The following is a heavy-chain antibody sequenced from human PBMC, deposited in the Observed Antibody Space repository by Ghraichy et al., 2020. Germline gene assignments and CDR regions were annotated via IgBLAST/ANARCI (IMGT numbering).Heavy chain of an antibody. CDR1: GFIFRDYA. D-gene: IGHD2-2*01. CDR2: MSYDGSNE. V-gene: IGHV3-30*04. CDR3: ARSGYASGAASFDP. Sequence: GGSLRLSCAASGFIFRDYAMHWVRQGPDKRLEWVAAMSYDGSNEYYPESVKGRFIISRDNSKNTLYLQMNNVIAEDTALYYCARSGYASGAASFDPWGQGTLVTVSS. J-gene: IGHJ5*02.